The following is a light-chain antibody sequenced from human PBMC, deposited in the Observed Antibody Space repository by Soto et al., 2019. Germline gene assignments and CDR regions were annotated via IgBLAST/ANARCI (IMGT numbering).Light chain of an antibody. CDR2: VHSDGSH. Sequence: QLVLTQSPSASASLGASVKLTCTLSSGHSSYAIAWHQQQPEKGPRYLMKVHSDGSHSKGDGTPDRFSGSSSGAERYLTISSLQSEDEADYYCQTWGTGIRVFGGGTKVTVL. CDR3: QTWGTGIRV. CDR1: SGHSSYA. V-gene: IGLV4-69*01. J-gene: IGLJ2*01.